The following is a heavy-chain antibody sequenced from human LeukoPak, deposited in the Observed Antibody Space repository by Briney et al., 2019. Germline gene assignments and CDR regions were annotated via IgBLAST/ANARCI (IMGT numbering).Heavy chain of an antibody. CDR3: AKDNSRSYGDSTFDY. CDR1: GFMFSSYW. V-gene: IGHV3-7*03. Sequence: PGGSLRLSCAASGFMFSSYWMNWVRQAPGKGLEWVANIKQGGSEKYYLDSVKGRFTISRDNAKNSLYLQMNSLRAEDTALYYCAKDNSRSYGDSTFDYWGQGTLVTVSS. CDR2: IKQGGSEK. D-gene: IGHD4-17*01. J-gene: IGHJ4*02.